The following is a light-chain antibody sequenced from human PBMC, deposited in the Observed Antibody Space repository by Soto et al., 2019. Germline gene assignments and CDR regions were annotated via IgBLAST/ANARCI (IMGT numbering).Light chain of an antibody. J-gene: IGLJ3*02. CDR3: ETWDRNTRV. Sequence: QSVLTQSYSASASLGSSVKLTCTLSSGHSTYIIAWHQQQPGKAPRYLMKLEGSGSYSKGSGVPDRFSGSSSGADRYLTISNLQFEDEADYYCETWDRNTRVFGGGTKLTVL. CDR2: LEGSGSY. CDR1: SGHSTYI. V-gene: IGLV4-60*02.